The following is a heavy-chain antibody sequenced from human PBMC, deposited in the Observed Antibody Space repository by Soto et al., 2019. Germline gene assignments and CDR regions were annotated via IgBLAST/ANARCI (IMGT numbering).Heavy chain of an antibody. D-gene: IGHD6-6*01. V-gene: IGHV4-59*01. CDR3: AREEYSGSSVWFDP. CDR1: GGSISSYY. J-gene: IGHJ5*02. CDR2: IYYSGST. Sequence: PSETLSLTCTVSGGSISSYYWSWIRQPPGKGLEWIGYIYYSGSTNYNPSLKSRVTISVDTSKNQFSLKLSSVTAADTAVYYCAREEYSGSSVWFDPWGQGTLVTVSS.